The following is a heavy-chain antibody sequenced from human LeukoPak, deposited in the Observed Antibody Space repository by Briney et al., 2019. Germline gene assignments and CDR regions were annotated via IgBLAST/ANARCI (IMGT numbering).Heavy chain of an antibody. J-gene: IGHJ4*02. CDR3: ARGRPAAMGVDY. D-gene: IGHD2-2*01. V-gene: IGHV3-7*03. CDR1: GFTFSNHW. Sequence: PGGSLRLSCAASGFTFSNHWMSWVRQAPGKGLEWVANIKQDGSEKYYVDSVKGRFTISRDNAKNSLYLQMNSLRAEDTAVYYCARGRPAAMGVDYWGQGTLVTVSS. CDR2: IKQDGSEK.